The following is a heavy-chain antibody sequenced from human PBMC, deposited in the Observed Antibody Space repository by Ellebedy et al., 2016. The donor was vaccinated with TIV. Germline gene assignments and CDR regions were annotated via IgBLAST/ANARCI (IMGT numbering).Heavy chain of an antibody. CDR2: MNPNSGNT. Sequence: ASVKVSCXASGGTFSSYAISWVRQAPGQGLEWMGWMNPNSGNTGYAQKFQGRVTMTRNTSISTAYMELSSLRSEDTAVYYCARSWHYWGQGTLVTVSS. J-gene: IGHJ4*02. CDR1: GGTFSSYA. V-gene: IGHV1-8*02. CDR3: ARSWHY.